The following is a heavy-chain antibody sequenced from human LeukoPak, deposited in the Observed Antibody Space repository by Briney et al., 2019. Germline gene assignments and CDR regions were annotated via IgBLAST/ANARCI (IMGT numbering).Heavy chain of an antibody. CDR2: IYYSGST. V-gene: IGHV4-39*01. D-gene: IGHD6-19*01. Sequence: SETLSLTCTVSGGSISSSSYYWGWIRQPPGKGLEWIGSIYYSGSTYYNPSLKSRVTISVDTSKNQFSLKLSSVTAADTAVYYCARGGEAVAGLFDYWGQGTLVTVSS. CDR1: GGSISSSSYY. CDR3: ARGGEAVAGLFDY. J-gene: IGHJ4*02.